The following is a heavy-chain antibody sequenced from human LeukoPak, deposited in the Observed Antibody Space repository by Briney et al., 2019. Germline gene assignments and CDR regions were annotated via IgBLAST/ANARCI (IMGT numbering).Heavy chain of an antibody. D-gene: IGHD5/OR15-5a*01. V-gene: IGHV3-53*01. J-gene: IGHJ4*02. CDR1: GFTFSSYT. Sequence: GGSLRLSCAASGFTFSSYTMNWVRQAPGKGLEWVSGIYSGGSTYYADSVKGRFTISRDNSKNTLFLQVNSLKAEDTAVYYCARISVYDDYWGQGTLVTVSS. CDR3: ARISVYDDY. CDR2: IYSGGST.